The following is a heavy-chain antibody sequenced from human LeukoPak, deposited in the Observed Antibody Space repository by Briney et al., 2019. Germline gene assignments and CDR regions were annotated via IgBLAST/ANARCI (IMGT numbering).Heavy chain of an antibody. CDR3: ARDKDSGWFFDY. V-gene: IGHV3-33*01. D-gene: IGHD6-19*01. CDR1: GFNFSIYG. CDR2: IWYDGSNK. J-gene: IGHJ4*02. Sequence: GGSLRLSCAASGFNFSIYGIHWVRQAPGKGLEWVAFIWYDGSNKYYADSVRGRFTISRDNSKNTLYLQMNSLRAEDTAAYYCARDKDSGWFFDYWGQGRLVTVSS.